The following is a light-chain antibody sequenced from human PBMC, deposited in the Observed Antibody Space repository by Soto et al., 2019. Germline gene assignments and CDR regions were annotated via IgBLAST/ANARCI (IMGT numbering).Light chain of an antibody. CDR1: QPLNNN. J-gene: IGKJ5*01. V-gene: IGKV3D-15*01. Sequence: EIVMTQSRATLSVSPVYRSTLSCRAGQPLNNNVAWYQHKPGQAPRLLIYGASNRATGIPERFSGSGSGTDFTLTISRLEPQDSAIYYCQQYVISVTFGQGTRLEIK. CDR3: QQYVISVT. CDR2: GAS.